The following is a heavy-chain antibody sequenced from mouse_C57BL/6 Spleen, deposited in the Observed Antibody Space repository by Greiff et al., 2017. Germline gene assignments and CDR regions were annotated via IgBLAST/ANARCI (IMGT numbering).Heavy chain of an antibody. CDR1: GFTFSDYY. CDR2: INYDGSST. Sequence: EVKLMESEGGLVQPGSSMKLSCTASGFTFSDYYMAWVRQVPEKGLEWVANINYDGSSTYYLDSLKSRFIISRDNAKNILYLQMSSLKSEDTATYYCARAYYKGYFDYWGQGTTLTVSS. V-gene: IGHV5-16*01. CDR3: ARAYYKGYFDY. J-gene: IGHJ2*01. D-gene: IGHD2-12*01.